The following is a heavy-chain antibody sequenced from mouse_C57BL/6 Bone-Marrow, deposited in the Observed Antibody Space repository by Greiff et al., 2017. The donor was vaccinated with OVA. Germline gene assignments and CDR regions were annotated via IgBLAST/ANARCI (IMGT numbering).Heavy chain of an antibody. CDR2: IDPENGDT. Sequence: VQLQQSGAELVRPGASVKLSCTASGFNIKDDYMHWVKQRPEQGLEWIGWIDPENGDTEYASKFQGKATITADTSSNTAYLQLSSLTSEDTAVYYWTLEGSDPFDYWGQGTTLTVSS. D-gene: IGHD1-1*01. CDR3: TLEGSDPFDY. V-gene: IGHV14-4*01. J-gene: IGHJ2*01. CDR1: GFNIKDDY.